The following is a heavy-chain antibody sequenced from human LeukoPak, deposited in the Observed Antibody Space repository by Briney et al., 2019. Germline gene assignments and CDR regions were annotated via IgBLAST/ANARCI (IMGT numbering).Heavy chain of an antibody. V-gene: IGHV1-18*01. CDR1: GYTFISHG. CDR3: ARVWWSTSSRHFDS. D-gene: IGHD3-16*01. J-gene: IGHJ4*02. CDR2: ISTYNGDS. Sequence: GASVKVSCQASGYTFISHGITWVRQAPGQGLECLGWISTYNGDSYYAQNLQGRLTMTTDTSTSTAYMELGNLRSDDTAIYYCARVWWSTSSRHFDSWGQGTLVTVSS.